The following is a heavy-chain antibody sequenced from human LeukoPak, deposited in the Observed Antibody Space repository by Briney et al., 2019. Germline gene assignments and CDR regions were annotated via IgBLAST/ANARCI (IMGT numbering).Heavy chain of an antibody. Sequence: ASVTDSCKASGYTFTGYYMHWVRQAPGQGLEGMGWINPNSGGTNYVQTFQGRVTMTRDTSLSTAYMEMSRVRSASTAVSYCARGVTMVRGVLGLWGQGTLVTVSP. D-gene: IGHD3-10*01. J-gene: IGHJ4*02. CDR2: INPNSGGT. V-gene: IGHV1-2*02. CDR1: GYTFTGYY. CDR3: ARGVTMVRGVLGL.